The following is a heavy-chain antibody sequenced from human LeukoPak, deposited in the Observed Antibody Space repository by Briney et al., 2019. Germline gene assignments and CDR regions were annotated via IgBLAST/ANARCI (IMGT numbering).Heavy chain of an antibody. J-gene: IGHJ2*01. D-gene: IGHD7-27*01. CDR1: GFTFNSGP. CDR2: ISNNGEIT. CDR3: AREAGTGERWYFDL. V-gene: IGHV3-23*01. Sequence: SGGSLRLSCAASGFTFNSGPMSWVRQAPGKGLEWVSIISNNGEITFYADSVKGRFTISRDNSRNTLYLQMNSLRAEDTAVYYCAREAGTGERWYFDLWGRGTLVTVSS.